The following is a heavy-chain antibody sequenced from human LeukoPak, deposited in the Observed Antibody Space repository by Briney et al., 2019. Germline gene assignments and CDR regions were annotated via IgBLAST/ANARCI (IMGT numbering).Heavy chain of an antibody. J-gene: IGHJ4*02. Sequence: GGSLRLSCAVSGLTLRSYWMSWVRQAPGKGLEWVANINQEGSEKYFVDSVRGRFTISRDNAKNSLHLQMNTLRAEDTAVYYCARERDGRFFDYWGQGTLVTVSS. CDR1: GLTLRSYW. D-gene: IGHD5-24*01. CDR3: ARERDGRFFDY. V-gene: IGHV3-7*01. CDR2: INQEGSEK.